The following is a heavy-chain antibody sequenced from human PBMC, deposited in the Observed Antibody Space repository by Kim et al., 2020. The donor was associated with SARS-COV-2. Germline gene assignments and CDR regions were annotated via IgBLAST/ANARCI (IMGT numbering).Heavy chain of an antibody. J-gene: IGHJ4*02. CDR2: ISSSSSYI. CDR1: GFTFSSYS. D-gene: IGHD2-21*02. V-gene: IGHV3-21*01. Sequence: GGSLRLSCAASGFTFSSYSMNWVRQAPGKGLEWVSSISSSSSYIYYADSVKGRFTISRDNVKNSLYLQMNSLRAEDTAVYYCAILLEGGNSGIDYWGQGTLVTVSS. CDR3: AILLEGGNSGIDY.